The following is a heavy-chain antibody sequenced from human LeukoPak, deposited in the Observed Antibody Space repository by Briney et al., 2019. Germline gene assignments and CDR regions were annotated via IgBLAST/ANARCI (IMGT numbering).Heavy chain of an antibody. CDR2: IIPIFGTA. CDR1: GGTFSSYA. V-gene: IGHV1-69*06. Sequence: GASVKVSCKASGGTFSSYAISWVRQAPGQGLEWMGGIIPIFGTANYAQKFRGRVTITADKSTSTAYMELSSLRSEDTAVYYCARDQWLVPAFDPWGQGTLVTVSS. J-gene: IGHJ5*02. CDR3: ARDQWLVPAFDP. D-gene: IGHD6-19*01.